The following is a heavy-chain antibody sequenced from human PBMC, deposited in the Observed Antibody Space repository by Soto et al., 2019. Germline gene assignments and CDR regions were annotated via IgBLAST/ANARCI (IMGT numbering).Heavy chain of an antibody. V-gene: IGHV3-11*01. CDR2: ISSSGSTI. Sequence: SLRLSCAASGFTFRGYYMSWIRQAPGKGLEWVSYISSSGSTIYYADSVKGRFTISRDNVKNSLYLQMNSLRAEDTAVYYCARPTIWTTDYWGQGTLVTVSS. J-gene: IGHJ4*02. CDR1: GFTFRGYY. CDR3: ARPTIWTTDY. D-gene: IGHD3-3*01.